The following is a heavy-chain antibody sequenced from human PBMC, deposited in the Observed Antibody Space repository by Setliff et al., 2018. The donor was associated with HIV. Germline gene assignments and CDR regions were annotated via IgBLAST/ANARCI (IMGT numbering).Heavy chain of an antibody. V-gene: IGHV3-23*01. J-gene: IGHJ6*02. CDR2: ISESG. CDR3: ARKLRPGYGMDV. CDR1: GFAFSSQA. Sequence: PGGSLRLSCAASGFAFSSQAMSWVRQAPGKGLDWVSVISESGYSADSVKGRFTISRDNAENSLYLQLNSLRAEDTAVYYCARKLRPGYGMDVWGQGTPVTVSS. D-gene: IGHD3-10*01.